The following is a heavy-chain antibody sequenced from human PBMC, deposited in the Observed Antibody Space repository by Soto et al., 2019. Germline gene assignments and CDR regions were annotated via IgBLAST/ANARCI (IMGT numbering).Heavy chain of an antibody. CDR2: INHSGST. Sequence: LSLTCAVYGGSFSGYYWSWIRQPPGKGLEWIGEINHSGSTNYNPSLKSRVTISVDTSKNQFSLKLSSVTAADTAVYYCARAYSYGHNWFDPWGQGTLVTVSS. J-gene: IGHJ5*02. CDR1: GGSFSGYY. CDR3: ARAYSYGHNWFDP. D-gene: IGHD5-18*01. V-gene: IGHV4-34*01.